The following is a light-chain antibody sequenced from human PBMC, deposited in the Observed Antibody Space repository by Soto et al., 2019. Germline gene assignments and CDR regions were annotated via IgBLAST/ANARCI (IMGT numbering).Light chain of an antibody. CDR2: GAS. Sequence: EIVLTQSPGTLSLSPGERATLSCRASQRVSSAYLAWYQQKPGQAPRLLMYGASSRATGTPDRFSGSGSGTAFTLTISRLEPEDLAVYYCQQYDNWATFGPGTKGDTK. CDR1: QRVSSAY. V-gene: IGKV3-20*01. J-gene: IGKJ3*01. CDR3: QQYDNWAT.